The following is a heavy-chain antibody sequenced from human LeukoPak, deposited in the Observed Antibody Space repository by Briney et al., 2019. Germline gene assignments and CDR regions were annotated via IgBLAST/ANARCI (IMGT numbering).Heavy chain of an antibody. D-gene: IGHD5-12*01. J-gene: IGHJ4*02. Sequence: GGSLRLSCVVSGFTVSNNHMSWVRQAPGKGLEWVSVIYSGGSTYYADSVKGRFTISRDNSKNTLYLQMNSLRAEDTAVYYCARYSGYDWGFDYWGQGTLVTVSS. CDR2: IYSGGST. CDR3: ARYSGYDWGFDY. CDR1: GFTVSNNH. V-gene: IGHV3-53*01.